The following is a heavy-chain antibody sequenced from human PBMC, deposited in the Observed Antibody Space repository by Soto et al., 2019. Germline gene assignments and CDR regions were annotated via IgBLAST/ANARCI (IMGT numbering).Heavy chain of an antibody. Sequence: GFLRLSCSASGFIFSESTIYWVRQVPGKGLEAISAVSTSGRSTYYADSVKDRFTISRDNSKNTLFLQMGSLRPEDTAIYYCVKQAHGLDGVAFDYWGQGTQVTVSS. V-gene: IGHV3-64D*06. J-gene: IGHJ4*02. CDR2: VSTSGRST. CDR3: VKQAHGLDGVAFDY. D-gene: IGHD2-15*01. CDR1: GFIFSEST.